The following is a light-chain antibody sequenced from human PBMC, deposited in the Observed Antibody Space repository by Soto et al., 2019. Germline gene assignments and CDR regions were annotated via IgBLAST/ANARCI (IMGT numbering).Light chain of an antibody. V-gene: IGKV3-20*01. CDR3: QQYGSSPRT. CDR2: GAS. J-gene: IGKJ1*01. CDR1: QRVCSGY. Sequence: EIVLTQSPGTQSLSPGERATLSCRASQRVCSGYLAWYHQKPGQAPRLLIDGASSRATGIPNRFSGRGSGTDFTLIISRREPEDFAVDYCQQYGSSPRTFGQGTKVEIK.